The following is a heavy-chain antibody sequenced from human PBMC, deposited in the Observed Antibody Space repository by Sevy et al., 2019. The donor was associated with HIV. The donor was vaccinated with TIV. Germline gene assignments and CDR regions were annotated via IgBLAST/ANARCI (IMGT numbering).Heavy chain of an antibody. CDR2: ISPYNGDT. CDR3: ARDGYCTNGVCSDV. Sequence: ASLKVSCKASGYTLTHYGISWVRQAPGQGLEWMGWISPYNGDTKYAQKFQGRVTMTADTSTSTAYMELRSLRSDDMAVYYCARDGYCTNGVCSDVWGKGTTVTVSS. J-gene: IGHJ6*04. D-gene: IGHD2-8*01. V-gene: IGHV1-18*03. CDR1: GYTLTHYG.